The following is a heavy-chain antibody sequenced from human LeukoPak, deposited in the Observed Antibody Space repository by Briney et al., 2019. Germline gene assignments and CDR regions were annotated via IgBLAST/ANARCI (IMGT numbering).Heavy chain of an antibody. D-gene: IGHD2-15*01. CDR2: INPSGGST. V-gene: IGHV1-46*01. J-gene: IGHJ6*02. CDR3: ARGCSGGSCHIYYYYYGMDV. Sequence: GASVKVSCKASGYTFTSYYMHWVRQAPGQGLEWMGIINPSGGSTSYAQKFQGRVTMTRDTSTSTVYMELSSLRSEDTAVYYCARGCSGGSCHIYYYYYGMDVWGQGTTVTVSS. CDR1: GYTFTSYY.